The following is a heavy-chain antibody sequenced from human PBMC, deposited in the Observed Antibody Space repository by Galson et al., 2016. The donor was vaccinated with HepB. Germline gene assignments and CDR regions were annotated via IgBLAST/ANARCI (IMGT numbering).Heavy chain of an antibody. Sequence: SLRLSCAASGFVFSNFGLSWVRQAPGKGLEWVASISTRRTTYYSDSVQGRFTISRDNSNNTLYLQMNGLRAEATAVYYCAKERLVRRIFDRWGQGTLLTVSS. CDR3: AKERLVRRIFDR. CDR2: ISTRRTT. D-gene: IGHD1-1*01. J-gene: IGHJ4*02. CDR1: GFVFSNFG. V-gene: IGHV3-23*01.